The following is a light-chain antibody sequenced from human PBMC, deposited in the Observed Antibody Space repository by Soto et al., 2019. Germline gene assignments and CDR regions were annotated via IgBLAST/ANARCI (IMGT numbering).Light chain of an antibody. V-gene: IGLV2-14*01. J-gene: IGLJ1*01. CDR2: EVS. Sequence: QSALTQPASVSGSPGQSITISCTGTSSDVGGYNFVSWYQQHPDKAPKLLIYEVSKRPSGVSNRFSGSKSGDTASLTISGLQAEDEADYYCSSYTSSSTLYVFGTGTKLTVL. CDR1: SSDVGGYNF. CDR3: SSYTSSSTLYV.